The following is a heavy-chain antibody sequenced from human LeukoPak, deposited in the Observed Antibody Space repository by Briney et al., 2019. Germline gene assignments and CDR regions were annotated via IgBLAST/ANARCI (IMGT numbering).Heavy chain of an antibody. D-gene: IGHD6-13*01. CDR3: ARDLSSSCFDG. J-gene: IGHJ5*02. Sequence: GGSLRLSCAASGFTFSSSWMSWVRQAPGKGLEWVASINQDGSDKYYVDSVKGRFTISRDNAQNSLYLQLNSLRAEDTAVYYCARDLSSSCFDGWGQGTLVTAS. CDR2: INQDGSDK. V-gene: IGHV3-7*03. CDR1: GFTFSSSW.